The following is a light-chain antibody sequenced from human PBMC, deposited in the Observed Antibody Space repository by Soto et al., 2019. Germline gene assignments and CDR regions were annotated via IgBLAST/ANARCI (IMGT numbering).Light chain of an antibody. CDR2: GAS. J-gene: IGKJ2*01. CDR3: QQYGSSPVYT. V-gene: IGKV3-20*01. Sequence: EIVLTQSPGTLSLSPGERATLSCRASQSVSSSYLAWYQQKPGQAPRLLIYGASSRATGIPDRFGGSGSGADFTLTISRLEPEDFAVYSCQQYGSSPVYTLGQGTKLEIK. CDR1: QSVSSSY.